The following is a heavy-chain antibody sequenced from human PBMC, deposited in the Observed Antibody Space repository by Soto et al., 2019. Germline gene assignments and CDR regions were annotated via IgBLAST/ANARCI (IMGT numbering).Heavy chain of an antibody. D-gene: IGHD6-19*01. Sequence: QVQLVQSGAEVKKPGASVKVSCKASGYTFTSYGISWVRQAPGQGLEWMGWISAYNGNTNYAQKHHDGVTMSTDTSTSTAYTRLRSLRSDATAVYYRGRTLSSPASIAVAKTGAYYYYYHGLDVWGQGTTVTVSS. CDR1: GYTFTSYG. J-gene: IGHJ6*02. V-gene: IGHV1-18*01. CDR3: GRTLSSPASIAVAKTGAYYYYYHGLDV. CDR2: ISAYNGNT.